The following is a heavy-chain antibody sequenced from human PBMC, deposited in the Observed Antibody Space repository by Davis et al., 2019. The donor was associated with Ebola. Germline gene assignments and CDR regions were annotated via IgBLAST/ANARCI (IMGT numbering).Heavy chain of an antibody. CDR1: AYTFTSYG. Sequence: ASAKVSCKASAYTFTSYGISWVRQAPGQGLEWMGWISAYNGNTNYAQKLQGRVTMTTDTSTSTAYMELRSLRSDDTAVYYCARDIRTYSSSWCGDYWGQGTLVTVSS. J-gene: IGHJ4*02. D-gene: IGHD6-13*01. V-gene: IGHV1-18*01. CDR3: ARDIRTYSSSWCGDY. CDR2: ISAYNGNT.